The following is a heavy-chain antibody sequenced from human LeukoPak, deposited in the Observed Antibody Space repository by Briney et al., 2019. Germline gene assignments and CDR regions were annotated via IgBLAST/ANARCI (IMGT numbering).Heavy chain of an antibody. CDR1: GYSFTNYW. D-gene: IGHD2-2*01. CDR3: ARGLTSTSCYGICYPYYFDY. Sequence: PGESLKISCKGSGYSFTNYWIGWVRQMPGKGLEWMGIIYPGDSDARYSPSFQGQVTVSADKSISTAYLQWSSLKGSDAAMYYCARGLTSTSCYGICYPYYFDYWGQGTLVTVSS. V-gene: IGHV5-51*01. CDR2: IYPGDSDA. J-gene: IGHJ4*02.